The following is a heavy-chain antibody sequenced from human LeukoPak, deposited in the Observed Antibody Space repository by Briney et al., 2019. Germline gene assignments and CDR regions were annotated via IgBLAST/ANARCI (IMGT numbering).Heavy chain of an antibody. V-gene: IGHV3-48*01. J-gene: IGHJ5*02. CDR2: ISSSSSTI. CDR1: GFTFSSYS. CDR3: ARAEVVVNWFET. Sequence: GGSLRLSCAASGFTFSSYSMNWVRQPPAKGLELVSHISSSSSTIYYADSVKDRFTISRDTAKNSLYLQMNSLRAEDTAVYYCARAEVVVNWFETWGQGTLVTVSS. D-gene: IGHD3-22*01.